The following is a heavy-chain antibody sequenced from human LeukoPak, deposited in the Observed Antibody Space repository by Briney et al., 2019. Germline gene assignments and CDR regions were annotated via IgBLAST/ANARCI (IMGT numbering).Heavy chain of an antibody. Sequence: GGSLRLSCAASGFTFSSYWMSWVRQAPGKGLEWVANIKQDGSEKYYVDSVKGRFTISRDNAKNSVYLQMNSLRAEDTAVYYCARDPGSIAAAYYYGMDVWGQGTTVTVSS. D-gene: IGHD6-13*01. V-gene: IGHV3-7*04. J-gene: IGHJ6*02. CDR2: IKQDGSEK. CDR1: GFTFSSYW. CDR3: ARDPGSIAAAYYYGMDV.